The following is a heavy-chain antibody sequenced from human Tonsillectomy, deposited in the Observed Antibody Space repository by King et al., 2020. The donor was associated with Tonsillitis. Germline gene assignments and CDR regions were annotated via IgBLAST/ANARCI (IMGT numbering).Heavy chain of an antibody. CDR2: ISSRSDWI. CDR1: GFTFSSYS. J-gene: IGHJ2*01. CDR3: ARPLEYSGGRWYFDL. V-gene: IGHV3-21*01. Sequence: VQLVESGGGLVNPGGSLRLSCAASGFTFSSYSMNWVRQAPGKGLEWVSSISSRSDWIHYADSLKGRFTISRDNGKNSLYLQMNSLRDEATAVYYCARPLEYSGGRWYFDLWGRGTLVTVSS. D-gene: IGHD2-15*01.